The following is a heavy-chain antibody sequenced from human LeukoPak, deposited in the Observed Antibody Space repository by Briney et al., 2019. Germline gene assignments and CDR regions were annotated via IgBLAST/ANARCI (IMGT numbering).Heavy chain of an antibody. V-gene: IGHV4-59*11. CDR3: ARSRGSPGGYFDS. D-gene: IGHD1-26*01. Sequence: SETLSLTCIVSGDPISSHYWNWIRQPPGKGLEWIGHIYYSGATTHNPALKNRVFISVDTSKKQFSLKLTSMSAADTAVYYCARSRGSPGGYFDSWGQGTLVTVSS. CDR2: IYYSGAT. CDR1: GDPISSHY. J-gene: IGHJ4*02.